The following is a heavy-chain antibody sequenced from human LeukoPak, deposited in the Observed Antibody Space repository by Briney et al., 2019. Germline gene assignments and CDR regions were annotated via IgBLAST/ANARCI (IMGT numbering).Heavy chain of an antibody. J-gene: IGHJ6*02. V-gene: IGHV1-18*01. CDR3: ARVEGSGSYYYYYGMDV. CDR2: ISAYNGNT. Sequence: GASVKVSCKASGYNFTSYGISWVRQAPGQGLEWMGWISAYNGNTNYAQKLQGRVTMTTDTSTSTAYMELRSLRSDDTAVYYCARVEGSGSYYYYYGMDVWGQGTTVTVSS. CDR1: GYNFTSYG. D-gene: IGHD3-10*01.